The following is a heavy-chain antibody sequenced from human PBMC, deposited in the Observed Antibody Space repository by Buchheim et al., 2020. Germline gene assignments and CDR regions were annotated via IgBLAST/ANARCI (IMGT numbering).Heavy chain of an antibody. J-gene: IGHJ4*02. D-gene: IGHD4-23*01. Sequence: QVQLQESGPGLVKPSETLSLTCTVSGGSVSSGSYYWSWIRQPPGKGLEWIGYIYYSGSTNYNPSLKSRVTISVDTSKNQFSLKLSSVTAADTAVYYCARMTTVVTAVDYWGQGTL. V-gene: IGHV4-61*01. CDR2: IYYSGST. CDR1: GGSVSSGSYY. CDR3: ARMTTVVTAVDY.